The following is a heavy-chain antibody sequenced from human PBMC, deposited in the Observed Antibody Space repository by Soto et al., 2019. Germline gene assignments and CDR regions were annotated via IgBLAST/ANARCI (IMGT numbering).Heavy chain of an antibody. D-gene: IGHD3-9*01. J-gene: IGHJ5*02. CDR3: ARYFGLSGWFDP. Sequence: QVQLQESGPGLVKPSQTLSLTCTVSGGSISIGDYYCSWIRQPPGKGLEWIWYSYYSGSSYYNPSLKSRVTISVDTSKNQFSLKLSSVTAADTAVYYCARYFGLSGWFDPCGQGPLVTVSS. V-gene: IGHV4-30-4*01. CDR1: GGSISIGDYY. CDR2: SYYSGSS.